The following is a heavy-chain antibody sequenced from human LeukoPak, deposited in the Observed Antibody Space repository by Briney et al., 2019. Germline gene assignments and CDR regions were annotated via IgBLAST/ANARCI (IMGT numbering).Heavy chain of an antibody. D-gene: IGHD3-10*01. J-gene: IGHJ4*02. CDR1: GVSIRSYY. Sequence: SETLSLTCTVSGVSIRSYYWSWIRQPPGKTLEWIGYIYSTGSTNYNPSLKSRVTFSVDKSKKQFSLKLSSVTAADTAVYYCARGTEEFGELLKVWGQGTLVTVSS. CDR2: IYSTGST. V-gene: IGHV4-59*01. CDR3: ARGTEEFGELLKV.